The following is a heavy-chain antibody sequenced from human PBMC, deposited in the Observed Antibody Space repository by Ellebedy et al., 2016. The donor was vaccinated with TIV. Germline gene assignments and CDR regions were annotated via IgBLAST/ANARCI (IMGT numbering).Heavy chain of an antibody. CDR2: IHPRGGGT. V-gene: IGHV1-46*01. D-gene: IGHD3-3*01. CDR3: ARARQAYYRFYLSY. Sequence: AASVKVSCKASGYTFTTYYMHRVRQPPGQGLHWTGIIHPRGGGTRYAQKFQGRVTMTRDTSTSTVYMELSSLRSEDTAVYYCARARQAYYRFYLSYWGRGTLVTVSS. J-gene: IGHJ4*02. CDR1: GYTFTTYY.